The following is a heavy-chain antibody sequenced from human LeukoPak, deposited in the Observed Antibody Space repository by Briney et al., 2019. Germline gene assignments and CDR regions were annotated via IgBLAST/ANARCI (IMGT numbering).Heavy chain of an antibody. V-gene: IGHV3-48*04. CDR3: ALLSRSGYSRGGHNMDV. J-gene: IGHJ6*03. CDR1: GFTFSSYS. D-gene: IGHD3-3*01. CDR2: ISSSSSTI. Sequence: GGSLRLSCAASGFTFSSYSMNWVRQAPGKGLEWVSYISSSSSTIYYADSVKGRFTISRDNAKNSLYLQMNSLRAEDTAVYYCALLSRSGYSRGGHNMDVWGKGTTVTVSS.